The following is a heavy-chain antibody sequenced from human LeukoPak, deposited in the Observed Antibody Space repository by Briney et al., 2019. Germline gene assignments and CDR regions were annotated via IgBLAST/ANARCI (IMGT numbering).Heavy chain of an antibody. Sequence: SETLSLTCAVYGGSFSNYHWSWIRQPPGKRLEWIGEINDSGRTNYNPSLMSRVTVSVDTSKKQFSLRLTSVTATDTAVYYCARRWNYGRNYYIDVWGKGATVSVSS. CDR2: INDSGRT. D-gene: IGHD1-7*01. V-gene: IGHV4-34*01. CDR3: ARRWNYGRNYYIDV. J-gene: IGHJ6*03. CDR1: GGSFSNYH.